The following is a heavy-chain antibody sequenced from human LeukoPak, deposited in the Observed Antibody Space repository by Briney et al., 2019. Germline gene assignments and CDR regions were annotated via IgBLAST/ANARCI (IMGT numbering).Heavy chain of an antibody. CDR1: GYTFTGYY. D-gene: IGHD2-8*01. CDR3: AREGSLLMVSVPPLDA. V-gene: IGHV1-2*02. CDR2: INPNSGGT. J-gene: IGHJ6*04. Sequence: ASVKVSCKASGYTFTGYYMHWVRQAPGQGLEWMGWINPNSGGTNYAQKFQGRVTMTRDTSISTAYMELSRLRSDDTAVYYCAREGSLLMVSVPPLDAWGKGTTVTVSS.